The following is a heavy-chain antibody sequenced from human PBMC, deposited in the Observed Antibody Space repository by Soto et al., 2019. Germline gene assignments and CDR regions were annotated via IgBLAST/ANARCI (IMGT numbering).Heavy chain of an antibody. J-gene: IGHJ6*02. D-gene: IGHD4-4*01. CDR3: ARQLTVTTVLYYYGMDV. CDR2: IDPSDSYT. V-gene: IGHV5-10-1*01. CDR1: GYSFTSYW. Sequence: PGESLKISCKGSGYSFTSYWISWVRQMPGKGLEWMGRIDPSDSYTNYSPSFQGHVTISADKSISTAYLQWSSLKASDTAMYYCARQLTVTTVLYYYGMDVWGQGTTVTAP.